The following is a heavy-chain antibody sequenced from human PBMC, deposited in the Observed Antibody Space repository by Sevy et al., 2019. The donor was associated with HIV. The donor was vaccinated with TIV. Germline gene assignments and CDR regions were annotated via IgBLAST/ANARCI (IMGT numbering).Heavy chain of an antibody. V-gene: IGHV3-30*18. CDR2: ISKDGRTK. Sequence: GGSLRLSCAASGFTFNSYAMHWVRQAPGKGLEWVAVISKDGRTKYYAESVKGRFTISRDNSKNTLNLQMNSLRAKDTAVFYCAKDRCTGDVCENYYYALDIWGQGTTVTVSS. D-gene: IGHD2-8*02. CDR3: AKDRCTGDVCENYYYALDI. J-gene: IGHJ6*02. CDR1: GFTFNSYA.